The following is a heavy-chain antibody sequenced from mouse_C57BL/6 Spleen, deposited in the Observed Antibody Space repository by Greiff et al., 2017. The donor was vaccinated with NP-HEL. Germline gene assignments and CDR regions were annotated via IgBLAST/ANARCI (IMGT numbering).Heavy chain of an antibody. CDR2: IDPSDSET. J-gene: IGHJ4*01. CDR3: ATIYGNYAMDY. Sequence: QVQLQQPGAELVRPGSSVKLSCKASGYTFTSYWMHWVKQRPIQGLEWIGNIDPSDSETHYNQKFTDKATLTVDKSSGTAYMQLSSLTSEDSAVYYCATIYGNYAMDYWGQGTSVTVSS. CDR1: GYTFTSYW. D-gene: IGHD2-1*01. V-gene: IGHV1-52*01.